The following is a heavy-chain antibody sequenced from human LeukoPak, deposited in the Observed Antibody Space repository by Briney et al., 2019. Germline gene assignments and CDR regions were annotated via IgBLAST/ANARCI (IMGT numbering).Heavy chain of an antibody. Sequence: PGGSLRLSCAASGFTFSSYWMSWVRQAPGKGLEWVANIKQDGSEKYYVDSVKGRFTISRDNAKNSLYLQMNSLRAEDTAVYYCAKARDLGVGEQQQMLSGYLYYGMDVWGQGTTVTVSS. CDR1: GFTFSSYW. J-gene: IGHJ6*02. CDR3: AKARDLGVGEQQQMLSGYLYYGMDV. CDR2: IKQDGSEK. V-gene: IGHV3-7*03. D-gene: IGHD6-13*01.